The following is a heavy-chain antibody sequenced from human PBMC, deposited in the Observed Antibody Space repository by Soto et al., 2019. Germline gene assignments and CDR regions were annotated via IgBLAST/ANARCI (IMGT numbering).Heavy chain of an antibody. J-gene: IGHJ6*02. CDR3: ARLDYSSSSGYYYGMDV. V-gene: IGHV5-10-1*01. CDR2: IDPSDSYT. D-gene: IGHD6-13*01. CDR1: GYSFTSYW. Sequence: GESLKISCKGSGYSFTSYWISWVRQMPGKGLEWMGRIDPSDSYTNYSPSSQGHVTISADKSISTAYRQWSSLKASDTAMYYCARLDYSSSSGYYYGMDVWGQGTTVTVSS.